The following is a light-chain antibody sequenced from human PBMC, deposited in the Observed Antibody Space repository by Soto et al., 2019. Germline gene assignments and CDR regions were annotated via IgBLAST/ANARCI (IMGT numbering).Light chain of an antibody. Sequence: DIQMTQSPSSVSAPVGDRVTITCRASRGIDIYLAWYQQKPGKAPKLLIYAASTLQSGVPSRFRGSGSGTDFTLTISSLQPEDFATYFCQQANSLPYTFGQGTKLEIK. CDR2: AAS. J-gene: IGKJ2*01. V-gene: IGKV1-12*01. CDR1: RGIDIY. CDR3: QQANSLPYT.